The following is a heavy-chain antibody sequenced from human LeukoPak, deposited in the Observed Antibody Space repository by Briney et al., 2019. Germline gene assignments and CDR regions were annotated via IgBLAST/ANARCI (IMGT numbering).Heavy chain of an antibody. CDR3: AINQAGYCGGGSCYRHEFYYMDV. Sequence: ASVKVSCKASGGTFSTYVISWVRQAPGQGLEWMGGIIPVFGTANYAEKFQDRVTITADKSTSTAYMELSSLRSEDTAMYYCAINQAGYCGGGSCYRHEFYYMDVWGKGTSVTDSS. CDR2: IIPVFGTA. J-gene: IGHJ6*03. CDR1: GGTFSTYV. V-gene: IGHV1-69*06. D-gene: IGHD2-15*01.